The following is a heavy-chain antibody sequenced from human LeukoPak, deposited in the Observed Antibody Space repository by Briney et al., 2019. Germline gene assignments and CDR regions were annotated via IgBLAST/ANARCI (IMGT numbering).Heavy chain of an antibody. J-gene: IGHJ4*01. D-gene: IGHD1-26*01. Sequence: GGSLRLSCTASGFTFSDYYMSWIRQAPGKGLEWVSCISRGGSGSYYADSVKGRFTISRDTAKNSLYLQMNSLRAEDTAVYYCARAGIVGAVFDFWGHGTLVTVSS. CDR2: ISRGGSGS. V-gene: IGHV3-11*01. CDR1: GFTFSDYY. CDR3: ARAGIVGAVFDF.